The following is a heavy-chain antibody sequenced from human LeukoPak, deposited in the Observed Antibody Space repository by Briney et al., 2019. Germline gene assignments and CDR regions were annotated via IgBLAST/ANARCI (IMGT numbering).Heavy chain of an antibody. CDR3: ARARTMTTVTDFAW. CDR2: ITWNGGST. V-gene: IGHV3-20*04. J-gene: IGHJ4*02. CDR1: GFIFDDYG. D-gene: IGHD4-17*01. Sequence: PGGPLRLSCAASGFIFDDYGMSWVRQAPGRGLEWVSVITWNGGSTSYAGSVKARFTIYRDNAKNSLYLQMNSLRAEDTALYYCARARTMTTVTDFAWWGQGTLVTVS.